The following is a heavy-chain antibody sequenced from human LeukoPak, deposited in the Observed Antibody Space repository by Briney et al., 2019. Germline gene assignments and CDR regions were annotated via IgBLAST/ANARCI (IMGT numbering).Heavy chain of an antibody. CDR1: TDSMNNFF. J-gene: IGHJ4*02. V-gene: IGHV4-59*01. Sequence: PSETLSLTCSVSTDSMNNFFWSWARQPPGKGLEWIGYIDDSGSTSYNPSLKSRVTISIDTSKNQFSLRLTSVAAADTAIYFCARGLSRARRESDYWGQGTLVTVSS. CDR3: ARGLSRARRESDY. CDR2: IDDSGST.